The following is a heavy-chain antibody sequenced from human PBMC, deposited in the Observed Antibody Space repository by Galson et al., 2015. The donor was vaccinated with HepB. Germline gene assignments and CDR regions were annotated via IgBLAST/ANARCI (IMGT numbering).Heavy chain of an antibody. J-gene: IGHJ4*02. CDR1: GFTFTYYA. Sequence: SLRLSCAASGFTFTYYAMVWVRQAPGKGLEWVSAISGSGLTTYYADSVKGRFTISRDNSKNTVYLQMNDVRAADTAMYYCAKDSRDVYNSYYFDYWGQGTRVTVSS. V-gene: IGHV3-23*01. CDR3: AKDSRDVYNSYYFDY. D-gene: IGHD5-24*01. CDR2: ISGSGLTT.